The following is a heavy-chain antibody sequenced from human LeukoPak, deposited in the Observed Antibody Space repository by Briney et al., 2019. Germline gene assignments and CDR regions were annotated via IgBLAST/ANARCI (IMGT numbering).Heavy chain of an antibody. J-gene: IGHJ4*02. V-gene: IGHV1-24*01. CDR3: ATDRSSSWPLDY. Sequence: ASVKVSCKVSGYTLTELSMHWVRQAPGKGLEWMGGFDPEGGETIYAQKFQGRVTMTEDTSTDTAYMELSSLRSEDTAVYYCATDRSSSWPLDYWGQGTLVTVSS. D-gene: IGHD6-13*01. CDR2: FDPEGGET. CDR1: GYTLTELS.